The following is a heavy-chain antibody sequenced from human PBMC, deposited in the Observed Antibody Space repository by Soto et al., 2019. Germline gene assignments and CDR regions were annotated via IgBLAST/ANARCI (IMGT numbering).Heavy chain of an antibody. D-gene: IGHD5-12*01. J-gene: IGHJ4*02. Sequence: QVQLVESWGGVVQPGGSLRLSCAPSGFIFSSYGMHWVRQAPGKGLEWVAVIKYDGSNKYYADSVKGRFTISRDNSKNTLYLAMNSLRAEDTAVYYCARVKQGRGGYDSPFDYWGQGTLVTVSS. V-gene: IGHV3-33*01. CDR1: GFIFSSYG. CDR2: IKYDGSNK. CDR3: ARVKQGRGGYDSPFDY.